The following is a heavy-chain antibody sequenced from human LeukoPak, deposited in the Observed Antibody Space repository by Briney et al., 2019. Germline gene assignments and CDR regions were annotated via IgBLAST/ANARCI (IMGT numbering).Heavy chain of an antibody. J-gene: IGHJ3*02. CDR3: AKPLDAVAAPGDAFDI. D-gene: IGHD6-19*01. CDR2: ISGSGCST. CDR1: GFTFSSYA. Sequence: GGSLRLSCAASGFTFSSYAMSWVRQAPGKGLEWVSAISGSGCSTYYADSVKGRFTISRDNSKNTLYLQMNSLRAEDTAVYYCAKPLDAVAAPGDAFDIWGQGTMVTVSS. V-gene: IGHV3-23*01.